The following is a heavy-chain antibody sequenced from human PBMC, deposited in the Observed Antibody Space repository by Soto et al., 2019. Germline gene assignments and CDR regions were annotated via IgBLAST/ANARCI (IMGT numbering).Heavy chain of an antibody. V-gene: IGHV1-18*01. Sequence: QVQLVQSGAEVKKPGASVKVSCKASGYTFNSYGITWVRQAPGQGLEWMGCISADNGNTNYAQNLQGSVTMTTDTSTSKAYRELRSLRSDDTAVYYCARGGGLGKLAMGFDYWGQGTLVTVSS. CDR2: ISADNGNT. CDR3: ARGGGLGKLAMGFDY. CDR1: GYTFNSYG. D-gene: IGHD3-16*01. J-gene: IGHJ4*02.